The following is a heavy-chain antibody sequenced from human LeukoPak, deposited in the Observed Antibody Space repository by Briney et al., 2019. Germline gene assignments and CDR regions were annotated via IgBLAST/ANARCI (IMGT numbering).Heavy chain of an antibody. CDR3: ARSHYYDSSGYLLY. Sequence: SETLSLTCAVYGGSFSGYYWSWIRQPPGKGLEWIGEINHSGSTNYNPSLKSRVTISVDTSKNQFSLKLSSVTAADTAVYYCARSHYYDSSGYLLYWGQGTLVTVSS. D-gene: IGHD3-22*01. CDR2: INHSGST. CDR1: GGSFSGYY. J-gene: IGHJ4*02. V-gene: IGHV4-34*01.